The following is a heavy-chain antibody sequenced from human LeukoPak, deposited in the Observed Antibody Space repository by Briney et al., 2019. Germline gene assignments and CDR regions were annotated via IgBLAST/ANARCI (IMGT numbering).Heavy chain of an antibody. D-gene: IGHD2/OR15-2a*01. CDR1: GFTFSNYF. J-gene: IGHJ6*02. Sequence: PGGSLRLSCAASGFTFSNYFMHWVRQAPGEGLVWVSRINSDGSSTNYADSVKGRFTISRDNAKNTLYLQMNSLRAEDTAVYYCVCLGLLPSYGIDVWGQGTTVTVSS. CDR2: INSDGSST. CDR3: VCLGLLPSYGIDV. V-gene: IGHV3-74*01.